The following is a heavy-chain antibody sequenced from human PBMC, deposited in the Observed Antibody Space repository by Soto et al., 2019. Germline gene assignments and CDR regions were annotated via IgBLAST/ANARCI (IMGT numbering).Heavy chain of an antibody. CDR2: INHSGST. CDR3: ARARPSGRYLFGGCFDY. J-gene: IGHJ4*02. V-gene: IGHV4-34*01. CDR1: GGSFSGYY. D-gene: IGHD1-26*01. Sequence: SETLSLTCAVYGGSFSGYYWSWIRQPPGKGLEWIGEINHSGSTNYNPSLKSRVTISVDTSKNQFSLKLSSVTAADTAVYYCARARPSGRYLFGGCFDYWGQGTLVTVSS.